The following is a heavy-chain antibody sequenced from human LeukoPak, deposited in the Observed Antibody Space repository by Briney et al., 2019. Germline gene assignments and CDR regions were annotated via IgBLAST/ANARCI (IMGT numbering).Heavy chain of an antibody. Sequence: GGSLRLSCAASGFTFSSYAMSWVRQAPGKGLQCVSAISGSGGSTYYADSVKGRFTISRDNSKNTLYPQMNSLRAEDTAVYYCAKDPMVRGVFDYWGQGTLVTVSS. D-gene: IGHD3-10*01. J-gene: IGHJ4*02. CDR3: AKDPMVRGVFDY. CDR2: ISGSGGST. CDR1: GFTFSSYA. V-gene: IGHV3-23*01.